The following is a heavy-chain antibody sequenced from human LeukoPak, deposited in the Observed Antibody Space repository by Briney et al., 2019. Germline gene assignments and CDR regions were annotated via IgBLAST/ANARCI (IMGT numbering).Heavy chain of an antibody. J-gene: IGHJ4*02. CDR3: ARAPSNAHLDY. V-gene: IGHV3-66*01. Sequence: TGGSLRLSCAASGFTVRNNYMSWVRQAPGKGLEWVSLIYSGGSTYYADSVKGRFTISRDNSNNTVYLQMNSLRAEDTAVYYCARAPSNAHLDYWGQGTLVTVSS. CDR2: IYSGGST. D-gene: IGHD3-3*02. CDR1: GFTVRNNY.